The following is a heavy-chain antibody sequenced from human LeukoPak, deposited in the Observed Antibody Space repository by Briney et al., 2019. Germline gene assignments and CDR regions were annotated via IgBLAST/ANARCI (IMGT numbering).Heavy chain of an antibody. V-gene: IGHV4-39*07. Sequence: SETLSLTCTVSGGSISSSSYYWGWIRQPPGKGLEWIGSIYYSGSTYYNPSLKSRVTISVDASKNQFSLKLTSVTAADTAVYYCARAREKITFFGADHDGFDIWGQGTMVTVSS. CDR3: ARAREKITFFGADHDGFDI. J-gene: IGHJ3*02. D-gene: IGHD3-3*01. CDR1: GGSISSSSYY. CDR2: IYYSGST.